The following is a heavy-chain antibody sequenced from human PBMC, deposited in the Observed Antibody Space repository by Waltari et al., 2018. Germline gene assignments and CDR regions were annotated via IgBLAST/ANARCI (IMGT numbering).Heavy chain of an antibody. J-gene: IGHJ2*01. CDR1: GLTYGMYR. CDR2: SNSDGSST. V-gene: IGHV3-74*01. CDR3: ARGARRTTVTTGWWYFDL. Sequence: EVQLVEYGGGLVQPGGSLRLSCGAPGLTYGMYRMRGVPQAPGKGRVWVSRSNSDGSSTSYADSVKGRFTISKDNAKNTVYLQMNSLRAEDTAIYYCARGARRTTVTTGWWYFDLWGRGTLVTVSS. D-gene: IGHD4-17*01.